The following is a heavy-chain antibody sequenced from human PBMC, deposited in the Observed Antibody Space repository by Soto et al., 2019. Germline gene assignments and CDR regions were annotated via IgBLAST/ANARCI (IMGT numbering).Heavy chain of an antibody. V-gene: IGHV4-39*01. D-gene: IGHD3-22*01. J-gene: IGHJ6*02. CDR1: GGSISSSSYY. Sequence: PSETLSLTCTVSGGSISSSSYYWGWIRQPPGKGLEWIGSIYYSGSTYYNPSLKSRVTISVDTSKNQFSLKLSSVTAADTAVYYCARPYSSGYYNYYGMDVWGQGTTVTVSS. CDR2: IYYSGST. CDR3: ARPYSSGYYNYYGMDV.